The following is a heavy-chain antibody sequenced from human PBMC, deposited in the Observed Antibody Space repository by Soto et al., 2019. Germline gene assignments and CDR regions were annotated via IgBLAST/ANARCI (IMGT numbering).Heavy chain of an antibody. D-gene: IGHD6-13*01. CDR2: INAGNGNT. Sequence: QVQLVQSGAEVKKPGASVKVSCKASGYTFTRYAMHWVRQAPGQRLEWMGWINAGNGNTKYSQKFQGRVTISRDTSASTAYMELSSLRSEDTAVYHCARDIQGGSSSWLYYYYYGMDFWGQGNTVTVSS. CDR1: GYTFTRYA. V-gene: IGHV1-3*01. J-gene: IGHJ6*02. CDR3: ARDIQGGSSSWLYYYYYGMDF.